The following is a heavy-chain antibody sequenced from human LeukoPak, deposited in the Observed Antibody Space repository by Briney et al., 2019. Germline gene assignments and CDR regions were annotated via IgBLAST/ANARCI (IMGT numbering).Heavy chain of an antibody. CDR1: GFTFSSYA. CDR3: AKEVVYQLLLSLAYFDY. J-gene: IGHJ4*02. D-gene: IGHD2-2*01. CDR2: ISGSGGST. Sequence: PGGSLRLSCAASGFTFSSYAMSWVRQAPGKGLEWVSAISGSGGSTYYADSAKGRFTISRDNSKNTLYLQMNSLRAEDTAVYYCAKEVVYQLLLSLAYFDYWGQGTLVTVSS. V-gene: IGHV3-23*01.